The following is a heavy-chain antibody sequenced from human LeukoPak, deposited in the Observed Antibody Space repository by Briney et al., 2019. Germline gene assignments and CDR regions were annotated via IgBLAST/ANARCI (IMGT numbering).Heavy chain of an antibody. V-gene: IGHV4-61*02. D-gene: IGHD3-22*01. CDR3: ARVSYYYDSSGYVFDY. Sequence: PSQTLSLTCTVSGGSISSGSYYWSWIRHPAGKGLEWIGRIYTSGSTNYNPSLKSRVTISVDTSKNQFSLKLSSVTAADTAVYYCARVSYYYDSSGYVFDYWGQGTLVTVSS. CDR1: GGSISSGSYY. CDR2: IYTSGST. J-gene: IGHJ4*02.